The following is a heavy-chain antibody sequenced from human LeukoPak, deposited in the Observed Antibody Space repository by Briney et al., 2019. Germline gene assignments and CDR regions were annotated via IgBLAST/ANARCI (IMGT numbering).Heavy chain of an antibody. J-gene: IGHJ6*03. CDR3: ARALNSGIGYMDV. CDR2: INAGNGNT. CDR1: GYTFTSYA. D-gene: IGHD3-10*01. Sequence: GGSLRLSCAASGYTFTSYAMHWVRQAPGQRLEWMVWINAGNGNTKYSQEFQGRVTITRDTSASTAYMELSSLRSEDMAVYYCARALNSGIGYMDVWGKGTTVTVSS. V-gene: IGHV1-3*03.